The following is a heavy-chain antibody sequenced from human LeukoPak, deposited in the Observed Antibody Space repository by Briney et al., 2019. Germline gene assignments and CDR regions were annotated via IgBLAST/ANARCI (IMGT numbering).Heavy chain of an antibody. CDR3: ARVGPVQLERRGAFDI. Sequence: PGGSLRLSCAASGFTFSSYEMNWVRQAPGKGLEWVSYISSSGSTIYYADSVKGRFTISRDNAKNSLYLQMNSLRAEGTAVYYCARVGPVQLERRGAFDIWGQGTMVTVSS. CDR1: GFTFSSYE. V-gene: IGHV3-48*03. D-gene: IGHD1-1*01. J-gene: IGHJ3*02. CDR2: ISSSGSTI.